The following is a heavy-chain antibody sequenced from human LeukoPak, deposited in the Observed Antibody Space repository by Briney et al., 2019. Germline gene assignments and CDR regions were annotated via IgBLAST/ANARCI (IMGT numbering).Heavy chain of an antibody. Sequence: SETLSLTCTGSGGSISSYYWSWIRQPAGKGLEWIGRIYASGSTYYNPSLKSRVTMSVDTSKNQFSLRLTTVTAADTAVYYCARDSNLEYSSSRGLGRWGQGTLVTVSS. CDR1: GGSISSYY. V-gene: IGHV4-4*07. J-gene: IGHJ4*02. CDR3: ARDSNLEYSSSRGLGR. D-gene: IGHD6-6*01. CDR2: IYASGST.